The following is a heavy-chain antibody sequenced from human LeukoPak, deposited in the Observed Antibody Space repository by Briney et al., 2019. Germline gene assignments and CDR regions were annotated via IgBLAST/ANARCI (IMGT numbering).Heavy chain of an antibody. V-gene: IGHV3-7*01. J-gene: IGHJ4*02. CDR2: IKQDGSEK. CDR3: ARDLGSFYGSGRISAY. D-gene: IGHD3-10*01. CDR1: GFTFSSYW. Sequence: PGGSLRLSCAASGFTFSSYWMSWVRQAPGKGLEWVANIKQDGSEKYYVDSVKGRFTISRDNAKNSLYLQMNSLRAEDTAVYYCARDLGSFYGSGRISAYWGQGTLVTVSS.